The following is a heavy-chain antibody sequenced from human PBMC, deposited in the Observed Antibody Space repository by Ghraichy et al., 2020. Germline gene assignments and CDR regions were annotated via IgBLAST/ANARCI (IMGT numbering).Heavy chain of an antibody. V-gene: IGHV3-21*01. D-gene: IGHD2-15*01. J-gene: IGHJ3*01. CDR1: GFTFISYD. CDR3: ARDPGYCSGGRCFGDAFDF. CDR2: ISSSSSYI. Sequence: GESLNISCVVSGFTFISYDMNWVRQAPGKGLEWVSYISSSSSYIYYADSVEGRFTISRDNYKNSLFLQMNSLRAEDTAMYYCARDPGYCSGGRCFGDAFDFWGQRTMVTVFS.